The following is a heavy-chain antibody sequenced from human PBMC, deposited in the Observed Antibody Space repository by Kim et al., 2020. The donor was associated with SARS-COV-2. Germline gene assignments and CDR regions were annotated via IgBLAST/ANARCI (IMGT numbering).Heavy chain of an antibody. V-gene: IGHV4-34*01. Sequence: SETLSLTCAVYGGSFSGYYWSWIRQPPGKGLEWIGEINHSGSTNYNPSLKSRVTISVDTSKNQFSLKLSSVTAADTAVYYCARGHVEELLWFGEGGAPNYYYYGMDVWGQGTTVTVSS. D-gene: IGHD3-10*01. J-gene: IGHJ6*02. CDR2: INHSGST. CDR1: GGSFSGYY. CDR3: ARGHVEELLWFGEGGAPNYYYYGMDV.